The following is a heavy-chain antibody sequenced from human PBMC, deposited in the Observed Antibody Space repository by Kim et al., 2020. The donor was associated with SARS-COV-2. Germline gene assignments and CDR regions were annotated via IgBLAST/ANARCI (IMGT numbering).Heavy chain of an antibody. CDR3: ARGAYAGYFQN. CDR2: IKQDGSKK. CDR1: GFTFNSCW. V-gene: IGHV3-7*03. J-gene: IGHJ1*01. Sequence: GGSLRLSCAASGFTFNSCWMSWVRQAPGKGLEWVANIKQDGSKKYYVDSVKGRFTISRDNAKNSLYLQMNSLRAEDTAVYYCARGAYAGYFQNWGQGTLVTVSS.